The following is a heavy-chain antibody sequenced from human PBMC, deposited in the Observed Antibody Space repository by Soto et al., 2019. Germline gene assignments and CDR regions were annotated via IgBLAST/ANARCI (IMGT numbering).Heavy chain of an antibody. V-gene: IGHV4-59*01. CDR2: IYYSGST. CDR1: GGSISSYY. CDR3: ARVDSYGSGTFVY. J-gene: IGHJ4*02. Sequence: FLTCTVSGGSISSYYWRWIRQPPGKGLEWIGYIYYSGSTNYNPSLKSRVTISVDTSKNQFSLKLSSVTAADTAVYYCARVDSYGSGTFVYWGQGTLLTVFS. D-gene: IGHD5-18*01.